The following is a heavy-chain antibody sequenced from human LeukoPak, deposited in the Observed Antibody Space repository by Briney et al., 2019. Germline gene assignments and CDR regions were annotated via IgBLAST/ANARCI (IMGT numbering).Heavy chain of an antibody. Sequence: PGGSLRLSCAASGFTFSSYGMSWVRQAPGKGLEWVSAISGSGGSTYYADSVKGRFTISRDNSKNALYLQMNSLRAEDTAVYYCAKSAGYDSSGYAFDIWGQGTMVTVSS. CDR3: AKSAGYDSSGYAFDI. V-gene: IGHV3-23*01. J-gene: IGHJ3*02. D-gene: IGHD3-22*01. CDR1: GFTFSSYG. CDR2: ISGSGGST.